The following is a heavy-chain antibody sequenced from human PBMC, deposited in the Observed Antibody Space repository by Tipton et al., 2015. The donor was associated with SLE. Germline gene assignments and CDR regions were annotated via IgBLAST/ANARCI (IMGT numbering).Heavy chain of an antibody. V-gene: IGHV4-59*01. CDR2: IYYSGST. D-gene: IGHD5-24*01. J-gene: IGHJ4*02. CDR3: AREGDGYSFDY. Sequence: LRLSCTVSGGSISSYYWSWIRQPPGKGLEWIGYIYYSGSTNYNPSLKSRVTISVDTSKNQFSLKLSSVTAADTAAYYCAREGDGYSFDYWGQGTLVTVSS. CDR1: GGSISSYY.